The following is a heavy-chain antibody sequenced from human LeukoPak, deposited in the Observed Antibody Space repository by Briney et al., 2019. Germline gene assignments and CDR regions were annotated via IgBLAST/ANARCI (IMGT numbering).Heavy chain of an antibody. CDR2: IKSKTEGGTT. Sequence: GGSLRLSCAASGFTFRNAWMSWVRQAPGKGLEWVGRIKSKTEGGTTDYAAPVKGRITISRDDSKNTLYLQMNSLRAEDTAVYFCANSLWFGELWLHYWGQGTLVTVSS. CDR3: ANSLWFGELWLHY. CDR1: GFTFRNAW. V-gene: IGHV3-15*01. D-gene: IGHD3-10*01. J-gene: IGHJ4*02.